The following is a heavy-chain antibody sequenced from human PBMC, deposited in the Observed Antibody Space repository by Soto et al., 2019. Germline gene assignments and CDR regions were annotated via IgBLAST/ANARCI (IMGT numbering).Heavy chain of an antibody. D-gene: IGHD6-13*01. CDR1: GFTFSTHW. CDR3: ARGLVGHRSSWYDY. V-gene: IGHV3-74*01. CDR2: INSDASTT. Sequence: GGSLRLSCTAPGFTFSTHWMHWVRQSPVKGLVWVSRINSDASTTDYADSVRGRFTISRDRAKNTLYLQMTGLRAEDTAVYFWARGLVGHRSSWYDYWGQVTLVIVAS. J-gene: IGHJ4*02.